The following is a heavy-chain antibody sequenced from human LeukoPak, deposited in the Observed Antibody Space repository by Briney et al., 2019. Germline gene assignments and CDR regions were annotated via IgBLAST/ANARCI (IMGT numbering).Heavy chain of an antibody. CDR2: ISYDGSNK. Sequence: PGGSLRLSCAASGFTFSSYGMHWVRQAPGEGLEWVAVISYDGSNKYYADSVKGRFTISRDNSKNTLYLQMNSLRAEDTAVYYCAKDSSSSGWLDYWGQGTLVTVSS. D-gene: IGHD6-19*01. V-gene: IGHV3-30*18. CDR3: AKDSSSSGWLDY. CDR1: GFTFSSYG. J-gene: IGHJ4*02.